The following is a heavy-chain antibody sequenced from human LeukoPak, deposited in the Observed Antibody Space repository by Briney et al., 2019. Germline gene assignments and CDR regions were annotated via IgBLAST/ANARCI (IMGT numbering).Heavy chain of an antibody. V-gene: IGHV1-69*04. CDR2: IIPILGIA. D-gene: IGHD3-9*01. CDR3: ARYGYYDILTGYYYYYGMDV. CDR1: GGTFSSYA. J-gene: IGHJ6*02. Sequence: SVKVSCKASGGTFSSYAISWVRQAPGQGLEWMGRIIPILGIANYAQKFQGRVTITAEKSPSTAYMELSSLRSEDTAVYYCARYGYYDILTGYYYYYGMDVWGQGTTVTVSS.